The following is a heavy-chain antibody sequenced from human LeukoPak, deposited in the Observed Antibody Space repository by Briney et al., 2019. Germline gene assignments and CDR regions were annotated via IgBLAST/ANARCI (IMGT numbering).Heavy chain of an antibody. Sequence: GGSLRLSCAASGFTFSSYAMSWVRQAPGKGLEWVSAISGSGGSTYYADSVKGRFTISRDNSKNTLYLQMNSLRAEDTAVYYCARDDFWELIGYWGQGTLVTVSS. CDR3: ARDDFWELIGY. CDR2: ISGSGGST. V-gene: IGHV3-23*01. CDR1: GFTFSSYA. D-gene: IGHD3/OR15-3a*01. J-gene: IGHJ4*02.